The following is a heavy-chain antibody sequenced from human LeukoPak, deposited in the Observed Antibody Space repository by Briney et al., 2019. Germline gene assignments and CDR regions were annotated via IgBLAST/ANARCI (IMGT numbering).Heavy chain of an antibody. V-gene: IGHV3-23*01. Sequence: GGSLRLSCAASGFTFSSYAMSWVRQAPGKGLEWVSAISGSGGSTYYADSVKGRFTISRDNSKDTLYLQMSSLRAEDTAVYYCAKDGRDIVVVVASRGPYNWFDPWGQGTLVTVSA. CDR1: GFTFSSYA. J-gene: IGHJ5*02. D-gene: IGHD2-15*01. CDR3: AKDGRDIVVVVASRGPYNWFDP. CDR2: ISGSGGST.